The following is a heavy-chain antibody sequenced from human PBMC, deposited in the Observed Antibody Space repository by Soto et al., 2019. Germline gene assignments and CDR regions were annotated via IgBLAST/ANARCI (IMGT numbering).Heavy chain of an antibody. CDR2: INPSGGST. CDR1: GYTFTSYY. Sequence: ASVKVSCKASGYTFTSYYMHWVRQAPGQGLEWMGIINPSGGSTSYAQKFQGRVTMTRDTSTSTVYMELSSLRSEDMAVYYCARDGLRFLEWLGFGWFDPWGQGTLVTVSS. D-gene: IGHD3-3*01. V-gene: IGHV1-46*01. CDR3: ARDGLRFLEWLGFGWFDP. J-gene: IGHJ5*02.